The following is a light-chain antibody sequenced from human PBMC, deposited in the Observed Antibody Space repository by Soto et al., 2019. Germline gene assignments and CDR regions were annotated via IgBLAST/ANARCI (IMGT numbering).Light chain of an antibody. CDR1: XXDVGSYNL. CDR3: CSYASSSTFV. Sequence: QSVLTQPASVSGXPXXSXTXSCTXTXXDVGSYNLVSWYQQHPGKAPKLMIYEVTKRPSGVSNRFSGSKSGNTASLTISGLQAEDEADYYCCSYASSSTFVFGTGTKLTVL. J-gene: IGLJ1*01. CDR2: EVT. V-gene: IGLV2-23*02.